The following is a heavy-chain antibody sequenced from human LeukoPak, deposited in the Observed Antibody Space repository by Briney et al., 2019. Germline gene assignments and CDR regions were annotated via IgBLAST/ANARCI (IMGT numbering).Heavy chain of an antibody. Sequence: RGSLRLSCAASGFTFSSYAMSWVRQAPGKGLEWVSDINGSGGSTYYADSVKGRFTISRDNSKNTLYLQMNSLRAEDTAVYYCAKADGLLWFGDFDYWGQGTLVTVSS. D-gene: IGHD3-10*01. CDR2: INGSGGST. CDR3: AKADGLLWFGDFDY. V-gene: IGHV3-23*01. J-gene: IGHJ4*02. CDR1: GFTFSSYA.